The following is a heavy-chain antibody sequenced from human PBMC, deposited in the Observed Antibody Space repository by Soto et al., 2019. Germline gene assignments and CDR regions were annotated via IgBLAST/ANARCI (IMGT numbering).Heavy chain of an antibody. CDR2: ISAYNGNT. D-gene: IGHD3-22*01. V-gene: IGHV1-18*01. Sequence: ASVKVSCKASGYTFTSYVISWVRQAPGQGLEWMGWISAYNGNTNYAQKLQGRVTMTTDTSTSTAYMELRSLRSDDTAVYYCAMGGEYYYDSSGYGFDYWGQGTLVTVSS. CDR1: GYTFTSYV. J-gene: IGHJ4*02. CDR3: AMGGEYYYDSSGYGFDY.